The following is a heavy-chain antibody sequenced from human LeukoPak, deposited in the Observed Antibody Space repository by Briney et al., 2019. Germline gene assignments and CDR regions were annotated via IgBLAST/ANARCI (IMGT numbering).Heavy chain of an antibody. CDR2: MNPNSGNT. CDR3: ARGDYEEATTID. D-gene: IGHD5-24*01. Sequence: GASVKVSCKASGYTFTSYDINWVRQAPGQGLERMGWMNPNSGNTGYAQKFQGRVTMTRNTSISTAYMELSGLRSEDTAVYYCARGDYEEATTIDWGQGTLVTVYS. CDR1: GYTFTSYD. V-gene: IGHV1-8*01. J-gene: IGHJ4*02.